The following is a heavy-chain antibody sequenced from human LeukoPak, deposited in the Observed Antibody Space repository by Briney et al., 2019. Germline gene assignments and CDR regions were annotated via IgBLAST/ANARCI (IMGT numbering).Heavy chain of an antibody. V-gene: IGHV4-34*01. CDR3: ARGRTHNWFDP. CDR2: VSHSGST. J-gene: IGHJ5*02. Sequence: SETLSLTCAINGESFSGFFCTWIRQSPGKGLEWIGEVSHSGSTLYNPSLKSRVTLSVDTFKNHFSLNLSSVTAADTAAYYCARGRTHNWFDPWGQGTLVTVSS. D-gene: IGHD3/OR15-3a*01. CDR1: GESFSGFF.